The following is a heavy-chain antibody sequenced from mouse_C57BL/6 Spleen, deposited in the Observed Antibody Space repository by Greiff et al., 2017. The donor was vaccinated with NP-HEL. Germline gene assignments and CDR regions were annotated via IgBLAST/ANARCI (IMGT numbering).Heavy chain of an antibody. CDR1: GYSITSGYG. J-gene: IGHJ2*01. V-gene: IGHV3-2*02. D-gene: IGHD1-2*01. CDR2: ISYSGST. Sequence: DVQLQESGPGLVKPSQSLSLTCTVTGYSITSGYGWNWIRQFPGNKLEWMGYISYSGSTNYNPSLKSRISITRDTSKNQFFLQLNAVTTEDTATYYWARTARIKYWGQGTTLTVSS. CDR3: ARTARIKY.